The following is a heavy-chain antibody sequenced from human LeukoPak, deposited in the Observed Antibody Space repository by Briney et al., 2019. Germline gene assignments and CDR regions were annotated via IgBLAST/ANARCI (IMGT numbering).Heavy chain of an antibody. CDR1: GFTFSGSA. CDR2: IRSKANSYAT. D-gene: IGHD6-13*01. CDR3: IPTRSSSPYPFAY. J-gene: IGHJ4*02. V-gene: IGHV3-73*01. Sequence: GGSLRLSCAASGFTFSGSAMHWVRQASGKGLEWVGRIRSKANSYATAYAASVKGRFTISRDDSKNTAYLQMNSLKTEDTAVYYCIPTRSSSPYPFAYWGQGTLVTASS.